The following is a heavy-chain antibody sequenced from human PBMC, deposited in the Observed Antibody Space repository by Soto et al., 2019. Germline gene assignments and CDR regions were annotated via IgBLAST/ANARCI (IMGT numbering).Heavy chain of an antibody. CDR2: INHSGST. D-gene: IGHD1-26*01. Sequence: QVQLQQWGAGLLKPSETLSLTCAVYGGSFSGYYWSWIRQPPGKGLEWIGEINHSGSTNYNPSLKSRVTKSVDTSKNQFSLKLSSVTAADTAVYYCARDSGSYWSDAFDIWGQGTMVTVSS. CDR3: ARDSGSYWSDAFDI. J-gene: IGHJ3*02. V-gene: IGHV4-34*01. CDR1: GGSFSGYY.